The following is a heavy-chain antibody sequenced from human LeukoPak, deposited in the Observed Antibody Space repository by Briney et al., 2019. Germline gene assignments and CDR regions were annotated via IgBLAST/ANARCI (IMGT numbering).Heavy chain of an antibody. D-gene: IGHD6-19*01. CDR1: GFSFSSYG. J-gene: IGHJ4*02. V-gene: IGHV3-30*02. CDR3: ARILDSAWGELGY. CDR2: IRSDGSNK. Sequence: GGSLRLSCAGSGFSFSSYGMHWVRQAPGKGLECMAFIRSDGSNKYYADSVKGRFTISRDNSKNTLYLQMNSLRAEDTAVYYCARILDSAWGELGYWGQGTLVTVSS.